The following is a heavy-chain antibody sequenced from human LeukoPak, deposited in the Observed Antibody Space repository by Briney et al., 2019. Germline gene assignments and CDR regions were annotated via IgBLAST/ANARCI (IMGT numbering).Heavy chain of an antibody. CDR2: ISAYNGNT. CDR3: ASSYCSGGSCPGDFDY. CDR1: GYTFTCYG. D-gene: IGHD2-15*01. J-gene: IGHJ4*02. V-gene: IGHV1-18*01. Sequence: ASVKVSCKASGYTFTCYGISWVRQAPGQGLEWMGWISAYNGNTNYAQKLQGRVTMTTDTSTSTAYMELRSLRSDDTAVYYCASSYCSGGSCPGDFDYWGQGTLVTVSS.